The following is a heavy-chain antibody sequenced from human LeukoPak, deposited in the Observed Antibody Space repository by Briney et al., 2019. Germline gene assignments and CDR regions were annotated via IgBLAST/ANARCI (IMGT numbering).Heavy chain of an antibody. CDR2: ISSSSDYI. Sequence: GGSLRLSCAVSGFTFSNYNMNWVRQAPGKGLEWVSSISSSSDYIYYADSVKGRFTISRDNAKNSLYLQMNSLRAEDTAVYYCAKGGVAGYDYWGQGTLVTVSS. CDR3: AKGGVAGYDY. D-gene: IGHD6-19*01. V-gene: IGHV3-21*01. J-gene: IGHJ4*02. CDR1: GFTFSNYN.